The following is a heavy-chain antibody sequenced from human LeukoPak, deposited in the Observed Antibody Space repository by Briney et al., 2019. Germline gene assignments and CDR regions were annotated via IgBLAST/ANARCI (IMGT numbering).Heavy chain of an antibody. V-gene: IGHV4-39*07. CDR1: GGSISSSSYS. CDR3: ARGGNDSSGYLSHWNYGMDV. J-gene: IGHJ6*02. D-gene: IGHD3-22*01. Sequence: SETLSLTCTVSGGSISSSSYSWGWIRQPPGKGLEWIGSIYYSGSTYYNPSLKSRVTISVDTSKNQFSLKLSSVTAADTAVYYCARGGNDSSGYLSHWNYGMDVWGQGTTVTVSS. CDR2: IYYSGST.